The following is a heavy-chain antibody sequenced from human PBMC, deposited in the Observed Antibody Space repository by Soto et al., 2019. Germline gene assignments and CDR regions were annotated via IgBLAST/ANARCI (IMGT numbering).Heavy chain of an antibody. CDR2: IYYSGIT. CDR3: ARGSNYGDYVR. CDR1: GGSIITYY. D-gene: IGHD4-17*01. Sequence: SETLSLTCTVSGGSIITYYWSWIRQPPWKGLEWIGYIYYSGITKYNPSLKSRVTISVDTSKNQFSLKLSSVTAADTAVYYCARGSNYGDYVRWGQRILVTVSS. J-gene: IGHJ1*01. V-gene: IGHV4-59*01.